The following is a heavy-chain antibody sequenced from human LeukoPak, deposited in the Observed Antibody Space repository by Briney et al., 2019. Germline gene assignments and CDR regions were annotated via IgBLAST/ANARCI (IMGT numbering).Heavy chain of an antibody. CDR2: ISSSSSTI. CDR3: ARRYDFWSGYYTDYFDY. Sequence: GGSLRLSCAASGFTFSSYSMNWVRQAPRKGLEWVSYISSSSSTIYYADSVKGRFTISRDNAKNSLYLQMNGLRAEDTAVYYCARRYDFWSGYYTDYFDYWGQGTLVTVSS. J-gene: IGHJ4*02. V-gene: IGHV3-48*01. D-gene: IGHD3-3*01. CDR1: GFTFSSYS.